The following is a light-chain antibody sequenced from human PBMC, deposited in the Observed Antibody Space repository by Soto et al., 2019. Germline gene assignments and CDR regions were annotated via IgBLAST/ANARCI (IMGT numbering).Light chain of an antibody. CDR1: QRVTSTY. J-gene: IGKJ1*01. CDR2: GTS. V-gene: IGKV3-20*01. Sequence: IVLTQSPGTLSLSPGERATLSCRASQRVTSTYLAWYQQTPGQAPRLLIYGTSNRATGVPDRFSGSGSGTDFTLNISGLEPEDFVVYYCQQFESSPRTCGQGTKVEIK. CDR3: QQFESSPRT.